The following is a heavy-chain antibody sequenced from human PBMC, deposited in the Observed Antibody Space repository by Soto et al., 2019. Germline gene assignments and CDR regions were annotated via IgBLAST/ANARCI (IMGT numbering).Heavy chain of an antibody. D-gene: IGHD6-13*01. CDR2: INPSGGST. Sequence: ASVKVSCKASGYTFTSYYMHWVRQAPGQGLEWMGIINPSGGSTSYAQKFQGRVTMTRDTSTSTVYMELSSLRSEDTAVYYCASPDSSSWYPPNYYGLDVWGQGTTVTVSS. CDR1: GYTFTSYY. J-gene: IGHJ6*02. CDR3: ASPDSSSWYPPNYYGLDV. V-gene: IGHV1-46*03.